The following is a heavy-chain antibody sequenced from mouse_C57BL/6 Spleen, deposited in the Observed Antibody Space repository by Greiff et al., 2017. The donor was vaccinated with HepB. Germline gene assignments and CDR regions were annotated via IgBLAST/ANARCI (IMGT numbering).Heavy chain of an antibody. CDR3: ARGRYRNPYVDV. Sequence: VQLQESGPELVKPGASVKISCKASGYAFSSSWMNWVKQRPGKGLEWIGRIYPGDGDTNYNGKFKGKATLTADKSSSTAYMQLSSLTSEDSAVYCCARGRYRNPYVDVWGTGTTVTVSS. CDR2: IYPGDGDT. CDR1: GYAFSSSW. V-gene: IGHV1-82*01. J-gene: IGHJ1*03. D-gene: IGHD2-5*01.